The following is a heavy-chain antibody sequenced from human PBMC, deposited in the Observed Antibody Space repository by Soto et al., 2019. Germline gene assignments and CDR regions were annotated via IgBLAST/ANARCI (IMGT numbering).Heavy chain of an antibody. CDR1: GFTFSSYE. Sequence: PGGSLRLSCAASGFTFSSYEMNWVRQAPGKGLEWVSYISTSGSTIYYADSVKGRFTISRDNAKNSLYLQMNSLRAEDTAVYYCAREHGYNTLDYWGQGTLVTVSS. J-gene: IGHJ4*02. D-gene: IGHD5-12*01. CDR2: ISTSGSTI. V-gene: IGHV3-48*03. CDR3: AREHGYNTLDY.